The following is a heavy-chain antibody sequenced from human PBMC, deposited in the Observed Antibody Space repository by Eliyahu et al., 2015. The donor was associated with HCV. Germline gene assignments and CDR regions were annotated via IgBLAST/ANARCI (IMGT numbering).Heavy chain of an antibody. D-gene: IGHD5-18*01. CDR1: XXSISSYY. CDR2: IXYSGST. CDR3: ARAHRYSYGNFDY. J-gene: IGHJ4*02. V-gene: IGHV4-59*01. Sequence: QVQLQESGPGLVKPSEXLSXTCTVSXXSISSYYWXWXRQPPGKGLQWXGYIXYSGSTNYNPSLKSRVTISVDTSKNQFSLKLSSVTAADTAVYYCARAHRYSYGNFDYWGQGTLVTVSS.